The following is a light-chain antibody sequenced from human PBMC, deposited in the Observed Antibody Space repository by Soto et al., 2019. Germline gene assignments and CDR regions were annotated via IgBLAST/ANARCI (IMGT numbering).Light chain of an antibody. CDR3: QKYNSGLIT. Sequence: DIQMTQSPSSLSASVGDRFTITCRASQSISSYLNWYQQKPGKAPKLLIYAASSLQSGVPSRFSGSGSGTDFTLTISSLQPEDVAIYYCQKYNSGLITFGQGTRLEI. V-gene: IGKV1-39*01. CDR2: AAS. CDR1: QSISSY. J-gene: IGKJ5*01.